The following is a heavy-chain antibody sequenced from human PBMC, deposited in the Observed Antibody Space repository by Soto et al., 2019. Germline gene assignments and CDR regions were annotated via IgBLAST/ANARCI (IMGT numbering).Heavy chain of an antibody. Sequence: GGSLRLSCAASGFTFSSYGVSWVRQAPGKGPEWISSISGSGSTIYYADSVKGRFTISRDNSKNTLYLQMSSLRAEDTAVYYCAKVFYYYDSSGYYYFDYWGQGTLVTVSS. J-gene: IGHJ4*02. CDR3: AKVFYYYDSSGYYYFDY. CDR1: GFTFSSYG. V-gene: IGHV3-23*01. CDR2: ISGSGSTI. D-gene: IGHD3-22*01.